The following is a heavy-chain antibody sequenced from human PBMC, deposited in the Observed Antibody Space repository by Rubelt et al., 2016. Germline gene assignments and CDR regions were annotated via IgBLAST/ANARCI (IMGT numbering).Heavy chain of an antibody. CDR1: GYSISSGYY. J-gene: IGHJ4*02. CDR2: IYHSGST. D-gene: IGHD3-22*01. V-gene: IGHV4-38-2*02. Sequence: QVQLQESGPGLVKPSETLSLTCTVSGYSISSGYYWGWIRQPPGKGLEWIGSIYHSGSTYYNPSLKSRVTISVDTSKNQFSLKLSSVTAADTAVYYCARDRYYDSSGYYYYFDYWGQGTLVTVSS. CDR3: ARDRYYDSSGYYYYFDY.